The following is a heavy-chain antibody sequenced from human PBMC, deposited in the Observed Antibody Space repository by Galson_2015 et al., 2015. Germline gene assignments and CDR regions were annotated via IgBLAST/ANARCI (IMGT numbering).Heavy chain of an antibody. CDR2: IDWDDDK. CDR1: GFSLSTSGMR. J-gene: IGHJ6*03. D-gene: IGHD3-3*01. V-gene: IGHV2-70*04. CDR3: ARLRRATIEGYYYYYMDV. Sequence: PALVKPTQTLTLTCTFSGFSLSTSGMRVSWIRQPPGKALEWLARIDWDDDKFYSTSLKTRLTISKDTSKNQVVLTMTNMDPVDTATYYCARLRRATIEGYYYYYMDVWGKGTTVTVSS.